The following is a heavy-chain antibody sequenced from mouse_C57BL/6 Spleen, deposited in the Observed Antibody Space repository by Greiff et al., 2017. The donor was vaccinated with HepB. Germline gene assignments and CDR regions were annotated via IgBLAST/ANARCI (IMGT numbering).Heavy chain of an antibody. V-gene: IGHV1-22*01. CDR1: GYTFTDYN. CDR2: INPNNGGT. Sequence: EVQLQQSGPELVKPGASVKMSCKASGYTFTDYNMHWVKQSHGKSLEWIGYINPNNGGTSYNQKFKGKATLTVNKSSSTAYMELRSLTSEDSAVYYCARERGAYDYFDYWGQGTTLTVSS. J-gene: IGHJ2*01. D-gene: IGHD3-1*01. CDR3: ARERGAYDYFDY.